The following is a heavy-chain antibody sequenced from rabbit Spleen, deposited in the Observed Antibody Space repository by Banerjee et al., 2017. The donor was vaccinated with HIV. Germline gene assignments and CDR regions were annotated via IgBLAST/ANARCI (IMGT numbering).Heavy chain of an antibody. Sequence: QEQLVESGGGLVQPGGSLKLSCKASGFDFSNYGVSWVRQPPGKRLEWIGYIDPLFGSTYYANWVNGRFSISRENTQNTVYLQLNSLTAADTATYFCVRDERDAAHGGYGCGAFDLWGPGTLVTV. V-gene: IGHV1S47*01. CDR3: VRDERDAAHGGYGCGAFDL. J-gene: IGHJ4*01. CDR2: IDPLFGST. CDR1: GFDFSNYG. D-gene: IGHD6-1*01.